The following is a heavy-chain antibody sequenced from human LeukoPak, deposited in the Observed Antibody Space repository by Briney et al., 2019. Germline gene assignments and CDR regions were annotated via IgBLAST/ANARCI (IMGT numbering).Heavy chain of an antibody. Sequence: ASVKVSCKASGYTFNGYYIHWVRQAPGQGLEWMGYINPYGGGTNYAQKFQGRVTMTRDTSISTAYMELSRLRSDDTAVYYCARVKRGERPTYAFDYWGQGTLVTVSS. J-gene: IGHJ4*02. CDR2: INPYGGGT. CDR1: GYTFNGYY. CDR3: ARVKRGERPTYAFDY. D-gene: IGHD3-10*01. V-gene: IGHV1-2*02.